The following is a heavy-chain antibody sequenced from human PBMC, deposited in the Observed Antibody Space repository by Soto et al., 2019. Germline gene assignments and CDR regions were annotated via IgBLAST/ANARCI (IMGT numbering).Heavy chain of an antibody. V-gene: IGHV3-23*01. CDR3: AKGPNTDYDYDSSGYYCGY. Sequence: PGGSLRLSCAASGFTFSSYAMSWVRQAPGKGLEWVSAISGSGGSTYYADSVKGRFTISRDNSKNTLYLQMNSLRAEDTAVYYCAKGPNTDYDYDSSGYYCGYWGQGTLVTVAS. CDR1: GFTFSSYA. CDR2: ISGSGGST. D-gene: IGHD3-22*01. J-gene: IGHJ4*02.